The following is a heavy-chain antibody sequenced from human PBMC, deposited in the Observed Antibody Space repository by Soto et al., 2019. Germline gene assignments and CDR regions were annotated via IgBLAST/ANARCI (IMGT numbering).Heavy chain of an antibody. Sequence: QVQLQESGPGLVKPSETLSLSCTVSGGSISSYCWSWFRQSPGKRMEWIGYVHHSWGSSYNPSLQSRVAISLDTSKSQFSLKVTSVTATDTAVYYCARQGFGPLHGLVDVWGQGPTVTVSS. J-gene: IGHJ6*02. D-gene: IGHD3-10*01. CDR3: ARQGFGPLHGLVDV. CDR1: GGSISSYC. V-gene: IGHV4-59*08. CDR2: VHHSWGS.